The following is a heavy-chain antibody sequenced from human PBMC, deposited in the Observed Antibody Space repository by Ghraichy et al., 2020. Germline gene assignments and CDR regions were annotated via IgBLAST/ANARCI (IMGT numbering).Heavy chain of an antibody. Sequence: YSDGSRIGYADSVKGRFTISRDNAKNTLYLQMNSLRVEDTAVYYCARDGLYGGAWYDAFDIWGQGTMVTVSS. CDR3: ARDGLYGGAWYDAFDI. CDR2: YSDGSRI. J-gene: IGHJ3*02. D-gene: IGHD6-19*01. V-gene: IGHV3-74*01.